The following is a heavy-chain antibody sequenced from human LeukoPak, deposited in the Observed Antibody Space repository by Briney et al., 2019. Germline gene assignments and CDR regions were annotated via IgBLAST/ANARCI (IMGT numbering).Heavy chain of an antibody. J-gene: IGHJ4*02. Sequence: GGSLRLSCAASGFTFSSYAMSWVRQAPGKGLEWVSAISGSGGGTYYADSVKGRFTISRDNSKNTLYVQMNSLRAEDTAVYYCARGHWGLDCWGQGTLVTVSS. CDR3: ARGHWGLDC. V-gene: IGHV3-23*01. CDR2: ISGSGGGT. D-gene: IGHD7-27*01. CDR1: GFTFSSYA.